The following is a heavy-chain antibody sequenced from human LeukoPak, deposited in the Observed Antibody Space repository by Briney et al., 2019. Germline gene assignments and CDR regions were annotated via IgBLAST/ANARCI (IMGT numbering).Heavy chain of an antibody. CDR1: GFTISPYS. J-gene: IGHJ3*02. CDR3: ARGDVDYYDSSGSDAFYI. Sequence: GGSLSLSCATSGFTISPYSMSWVRQAPGKGLEWVACISSSGSHTYYADSMKGRFIISRDNAKNSMSLHINSLRVEDTAMYFWARGDVDYYDSSGSDAFYIWGQGTRVTVSS. CDR2: ISSSGSHT. D-gene: IGHD3-22*01. V-gene: IGHV3-21*06.